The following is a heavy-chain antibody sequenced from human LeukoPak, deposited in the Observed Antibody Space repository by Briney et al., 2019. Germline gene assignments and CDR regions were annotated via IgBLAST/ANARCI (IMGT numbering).Heavy chain of an antibody. Sequence: PGRSLRLSCAASGFTFDDYAMHWVRQAPGRGLEWVSGITWNSGSIAYADSVKGRFTISRDNARNSLYLQMNSLRAEDTALYYCAKDPENSGLTSYFFDYWGQGTLVTVSS. D-gene: IGHD1-26*01. J-gene: IGHJ4*02. CDR1: GFTFDDYA. CDR3: AKDPENSGLTSYFFDY. CDR2: ITWNSGSI. V-gene: IGHV3-9*01.